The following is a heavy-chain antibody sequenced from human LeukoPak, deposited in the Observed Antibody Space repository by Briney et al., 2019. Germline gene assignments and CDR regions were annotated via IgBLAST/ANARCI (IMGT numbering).Heavy chain of an antibody. D-gene: IGHD4-17*01. Sequence: PGGSLRLSCAASGFTFSSYAMSWVRQAPGKGLEWVSAICGSGGSTHYADSVKGRFTISRDNSKNTVYLQMNSLRAEDTAVYYCATTVTTGGYFDYWGQGTLVTVSS. V-gene: IGHV3-23*01. J-gene: IGHJ4*02. CDR3: ATTVTTGGYFDY. CDR1: GFTFSSYA. CDR2: ICGSGGST.